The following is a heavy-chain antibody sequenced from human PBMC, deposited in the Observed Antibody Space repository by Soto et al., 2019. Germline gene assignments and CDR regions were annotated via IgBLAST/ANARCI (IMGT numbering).Heavy chain of an antibody. Sequence: PGGSLRLSCAASGFTFSSYGMHWVRQAPGKGLEWVAVISYDGSNKYYADTVKGRFTISRDNSKNTLYLQMNSLRAEDTAVYYCAKDLVLPLNDYGDYGMPYYYYGMDVWGQGTTVTVSS. V-gene: IGHV3-30*18. CDR1: GFTFSSYG. CDR3: AKDLVLPLNDYGDYGMPYYYYGMDV. J-gene: IGHJ6*02. D-gene: IGHD4-17*01. CDR2: ISYDGSNK.